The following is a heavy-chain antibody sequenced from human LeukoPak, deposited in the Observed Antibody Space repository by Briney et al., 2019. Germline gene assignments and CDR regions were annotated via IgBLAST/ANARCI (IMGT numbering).Heavy chain of an antibody. Sequence: PSETLSLTCTVSGGSISSGDYYWSWIRQPPGKGLEWIGYIYYSGSTYYNPSLKSRVTISVDTSKNQFSLKLSSVTAADTAVYYCARGYGDLYYYYYYMDVWGKGTTVTVSS. V-gene: IGHV4-30-4*08. CDR2: IYYSGST. CDR1: GGSISSGDYY. D-gene: IGHD4-17*01. J-gene: IGHJ6*03. CDR3: ARGYGDLYYYYYYMDV.